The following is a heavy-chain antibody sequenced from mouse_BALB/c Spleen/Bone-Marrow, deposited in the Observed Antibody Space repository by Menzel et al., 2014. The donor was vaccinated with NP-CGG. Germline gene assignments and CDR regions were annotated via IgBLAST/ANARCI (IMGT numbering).Heavy chain of an antibody. V-gene: IGHV1S22*01. CDR3: TQGY. J-gene: IGHJ2*01. CDR1: GYTFTSYW. CDR2: IYPGSGST. Sequence: LQQSGSELVRPGASVKLSCKASGYTFTSYWMHWAKQRPGQGLEWIGNIYPGSGSTNYDEKFKSKATLTVDTSSSTAYMQLSSLTSEDSAVYYCTQGYCGQGTTLTVSS.